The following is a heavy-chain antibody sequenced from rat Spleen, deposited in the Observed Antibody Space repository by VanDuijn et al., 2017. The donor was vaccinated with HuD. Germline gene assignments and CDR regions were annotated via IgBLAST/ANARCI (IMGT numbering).Heavy chain of an antibody. CDR1: GFTFSRFG. CDR2: ISYDGSST. D-gene: IGHD1-2*01. Sequence: EVQLVESGGGLVPPGRSLKLSCPASGFTFSRFGMAWVRQAPTKGLEWVATISYDGSSTYYRDSVKGRFTISRDNAKSTLSLQMDSLRSEETATYYCARGGIAAIDYWGQGVMVTVSS. J-gene: IGHJ2*01. CDR3: ARGGIAAIDY. V-gene: IGHV5-7*01.